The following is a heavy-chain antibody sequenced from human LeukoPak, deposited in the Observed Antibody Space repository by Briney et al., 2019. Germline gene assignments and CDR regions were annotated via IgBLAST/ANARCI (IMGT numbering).Heavy chain of an antibody. J-gene: IGHJ4*02. Sequence: GESLKISCKASGYSFTTYWIGWVRQMPGKGLEWMGIIYPGDSDTRYSPSFQGQVTISADKSISTAYLQWSSLKASDTAMYYCARLGYCGGDCHLPLSNFDHWGQGTLVTVSS. CDR3: ARLGYCGGDCHLPLSNFDH. V-gene: IGHV5-51*01. D-gene: IGHD2-21*01. CDR1: GYSFTTYW. CDR2: IYPGDSDT.